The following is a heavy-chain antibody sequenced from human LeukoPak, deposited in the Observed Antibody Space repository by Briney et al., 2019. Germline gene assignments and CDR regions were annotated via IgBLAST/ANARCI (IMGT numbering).Heavy chain of an antibody. D-gene: IGHD1-26*01. Sequence: GGSLRLSCAASGFVFSDHHMDWVREAPGKGLEWIGRSRNRARGSTTEYAASVKGRFTISRHASKNSLSLQMNGLNTEDTGVYYCARDLSSGSYTAFDIWGQGTMVTVSS. J-gene: IGHJ3*02. CDR2: SRNRARGSTT. CDR3: ARDLSSGSYTAFDI. CDR1: GFVFSDHH. V-gene: IGHV3-72*01.